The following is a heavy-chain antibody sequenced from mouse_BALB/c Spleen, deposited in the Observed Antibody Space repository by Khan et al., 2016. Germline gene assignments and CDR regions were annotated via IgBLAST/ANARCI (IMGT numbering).Heavy chain of an antibody. CDR1: GFTFSSHA. J-gene: IGHJ2*01. CDR3: VRGFLMVVGYCGC. CDR2: ISSGGTT. D-gene: IGHD2-1*01. V-gene: IGHV5-6-5*01. Sequence: EVELVESGGGLVKPGGSLKLSCAASGFTFSSHAMSWVRQTPEKRLEWVASISSGGTTFYPDSLKGRFTISRDNARNILYLQMSSLRSEDTAMYYFVRGFLMVVGYCGCWGRGTTLPVSS.